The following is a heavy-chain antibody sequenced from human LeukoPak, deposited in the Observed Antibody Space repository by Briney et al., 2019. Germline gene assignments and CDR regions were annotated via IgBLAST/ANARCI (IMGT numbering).Heavy chain of an antibody. CDR1: GFTFSSYG. CDR3: AKEGTAMASSYFDY. V-gene: IGHV3-30*18. J-gene: IGHJ4*02. D-gene: IGHD5-18*01. CDR2: ISYDGSNK. Sequence: GGSLRLSCAASGFTFSSYGMHWVRQAPGKGLEWVAVISYDGSNKYYADSVKGRFTISRDNSKNTLYLQMNSLRAEDTAMYYCAKEGTAMASSYFDYWGQGTLITVSS.